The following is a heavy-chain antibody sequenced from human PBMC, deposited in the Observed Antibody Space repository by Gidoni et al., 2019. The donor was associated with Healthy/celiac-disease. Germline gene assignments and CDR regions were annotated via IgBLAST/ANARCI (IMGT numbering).Heavy chain of an antibody. CDR2: ISYYGSNK. Sequence: QVQLVESGGGVVQPGRSLRLSCAASGLPFSSYAMHWVRQAPGKGLEWVAVISYYGSNKSYADSVKGRFTISRDNSKNTLYLQMNSLRAEDTAVYYCASHAGGYDILTGFFDYWGQGTLVTVSS. CDR1: GLPFSSYA. D-gene: IGHD3-9*01. V-gene: IGHV3-30-3*01. CDR3: ASHAGGYDILTGFFDY. J-gene: IGHJ4*02.